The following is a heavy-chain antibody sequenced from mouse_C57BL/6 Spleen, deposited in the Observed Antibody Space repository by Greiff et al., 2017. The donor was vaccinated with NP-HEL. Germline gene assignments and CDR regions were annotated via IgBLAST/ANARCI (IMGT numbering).Heavy chain of an antibody. CDR1: GYTFTSYW. CDR2: IDPSDSET. CDR3: ARAVRYYFVN. Sequence: VQLQQSGAELVRPGSSVKLPCKASGYTFTSYWMHWVKQRPIQGLEWIGNIDPSDSETHYNQKFKDKATLTVDKSSSTAYMQLSSLTSEGAAVYYWARAVRYYFVNWGQGTTRTDSS. J-gene: IGHJ2*01. V-gene: IGHV1-52*01. D-gene: IGHD2-14*01.